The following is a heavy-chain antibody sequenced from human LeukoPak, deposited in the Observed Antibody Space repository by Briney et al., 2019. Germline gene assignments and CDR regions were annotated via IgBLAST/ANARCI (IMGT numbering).Heavy chain of an antibody. V-gene: IGHV4-61*02. Sequence: SETLSLTCTVSGGSISSGSYYWSWIRQPAGKGLEWIGRIYTSGSTNYNPSLKSRVTISVDTSQNQFSLKLSSVTAADTAVYYCARDHEVVPSYYYMDVWGKGTTVTVSS. J-gene: IGHJ6*03. CDR1: GGSISSGSYY. CDR3: ARDHEVVPSYYYMDV. CDR2: IYTSGST. D-gene: IGHD2-2*01.